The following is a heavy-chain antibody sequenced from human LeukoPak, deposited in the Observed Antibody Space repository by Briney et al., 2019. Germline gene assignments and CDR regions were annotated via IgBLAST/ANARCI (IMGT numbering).Heavy chain of an antibody. V-gene: IGHV4-4*02. CDR2: IHHSGMT. D-gene: IGHD2-2*01. Sequence: PSGTLSLTCTVSGGSFTENRWWSWVRRPPGKGLEWIGEIHHSGMTNYIPSLKSRVTISVDTSKNQLSLEVNSVTAADTAVYYCATQVAYQLDFWGQGILVTVSS. J-gene: IGHJ4*02. CDR3: ATQVAYQLDF. CDR1: GGSFTENRW.